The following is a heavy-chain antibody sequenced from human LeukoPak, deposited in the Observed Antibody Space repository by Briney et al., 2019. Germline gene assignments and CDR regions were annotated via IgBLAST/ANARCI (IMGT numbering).Heavy chain of an antibody. CDR3: ARAPHGNGCDY. Sequence: SQTLSLTCAISGDSVSSNSATWICLRQSPSRGLECLGRTYYYRSKWYNDYGLSVRSRITVNPDPSTNQFSLQLNSVTPEDTAVYYCARAPHGNGCDYWSQGTLVTVSS. D-gene: IGHD6-19*01. V-gene: IGHV6-1*01. CDR2: TYYYRSKWYN. J-gene: IGHJ4*02. CDR1: GDSVSSNSAT.